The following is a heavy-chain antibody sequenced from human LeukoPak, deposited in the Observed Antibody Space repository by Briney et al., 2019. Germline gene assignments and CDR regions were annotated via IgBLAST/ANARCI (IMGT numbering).Heavy chain of an antibody. CDR3: ASYSGIYSAFEI. Sequence: TSETLSLTCTASGDSITNSNYYWGWVRQSPGRGLEWLGNIFYNGGPYYNPSFKSRVVISVDTSKNHFSLTLNAVTAADTAVYHCASYSGIYSAFEIWSQGTLVTVSS. V-gene: IGHV4-39*07. CDR2: IFYNGGP. CDR1: GDSITNSNYY. J-gene: IGHJ3*02. D-gene: IGHD1-26*01.